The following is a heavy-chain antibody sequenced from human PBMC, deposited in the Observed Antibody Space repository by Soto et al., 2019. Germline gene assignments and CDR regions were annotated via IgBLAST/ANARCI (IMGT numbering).Heavy chain of an antibody. CDR3: ARGVDR. Sequence: SETLSLTCPFSGFSISSYYWSWIRQPPGKGLEWIGYIYYSGSTNYNPSLKSRVTISVDTSKNQFSLKLSSVTAADTAVYYCARGVDRWGQGTLVTVSS. V-gene: IGHV4-59*01. J-gene: IGHJ5*02. CDR1: GFSISSYY. CDR2: IYYSGST.